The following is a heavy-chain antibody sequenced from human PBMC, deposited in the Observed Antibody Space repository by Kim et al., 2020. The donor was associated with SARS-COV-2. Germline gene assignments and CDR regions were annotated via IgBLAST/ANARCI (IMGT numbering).Heavy chain of an antibody. Sequence: GGSLRLSCAASGFTFSSYGMHWVRQAPGKGLEWVAVISYDGSNKYYADSVKGRFTISRDNSKNTLYLQMNSLRAEDTAVYYCAKDLFPFSYSSGCVFDYWGQGTLVTVSS. D-gene: IGHD6-19*01. CDR2: ISYDGSNK. CDR1: GFTFSSYG. J-gene: IGHJ4*02. V-gene: IGHV3-30*18. CDR3: AKDLFPFSYSSGCVFDY.